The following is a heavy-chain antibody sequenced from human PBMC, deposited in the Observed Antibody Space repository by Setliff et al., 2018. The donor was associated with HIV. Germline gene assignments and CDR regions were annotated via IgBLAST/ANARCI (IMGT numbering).Heavy chain of an antibody. J-gene: IGHJ4*02. CDR3: ARSSRGSLRDLDY. CDR2: IYYDGTT. V-gene: IGHV4-59*08. CDR1: GGSVSGYF. D-gene: IGHD2-21*02. Sequence: SETLSLTCTVSGGSVSGYFWSWIRQPPGRGLEWIGYIYYDGTTNSNPSLKSRVTISVDASKNQFSLRLNSVTVADTAVYFCARSSRGSLRDLDYWGPGTLVTVSS.